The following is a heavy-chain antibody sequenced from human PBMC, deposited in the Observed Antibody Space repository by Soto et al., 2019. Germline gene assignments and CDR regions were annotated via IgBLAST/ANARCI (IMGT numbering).Heavy chain of an antibody. CDR3: ARPLIGNTVDL. CDR2: VDPSSGFA. CDR1: GYTFINYF. V-gene: IGHV1-46*01. Sequence: QAQLLQSGAEVKKPGASVKVSCKASGYTFINYFIHWVRQAPGQRLEWIGIVDPSSGFADYAQKLQGRVTMTTDVSTRTVFMDLSSLRFEDTAVYYCARPLIGNTVDLWGQGTTVIVSS. D-gene: IGHD1-7*01. J-gene: IGHJ6*02.